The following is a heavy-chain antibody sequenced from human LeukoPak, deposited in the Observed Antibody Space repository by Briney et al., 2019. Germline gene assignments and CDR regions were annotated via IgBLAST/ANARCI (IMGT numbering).Heavy chain of an antibody. J-gene: IGHJ4*02. CDR2: ISYDGSNV. Sequence: GGSLRLYCGASGFTGGSYPIHWGRQAPGKGLEWVSLISYDGSNVYYADSVKGRFTMSRDKSKNTLFLQMTSLRHEDTAVCYCAAGYGSIDYWGQGTLVTVSS. V-gene: IGHV3-30*01. CDR3: AAGYGSIDY. D-gene: IGHD6-13*01. CDR1: GFTGGSYP.